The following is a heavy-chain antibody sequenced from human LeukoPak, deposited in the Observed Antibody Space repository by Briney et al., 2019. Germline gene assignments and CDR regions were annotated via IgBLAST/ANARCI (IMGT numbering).Heavy chain of an antibody. D-gene: IGHD2-2*01. CDR3: AKTGLVPAAQARDFDY. Sequence: GSLRLSCAASGFTFSSYWMSWVRQAPGKGLEWVANIKQDGSEKYYVDSVKGRFTISRDNAKNSLYLQMNSLRAEDTAVYYCAKTGLVPAAQARDFDYWGQGTLVTVSS. CDR2: IKQDGSEK. CDR1: GFTFSSYW. J-gene: IGHJ4*02. V-gene: IGHV3-7*03.